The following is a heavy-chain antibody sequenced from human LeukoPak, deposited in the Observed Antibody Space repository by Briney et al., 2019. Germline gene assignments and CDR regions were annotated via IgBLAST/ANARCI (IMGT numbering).Heavy chain of an antibody. CDR1: GFTFNNYA. D-gene: IGHD3-22*01. V-gene: IGHV3-23*01. CDR2: ISGSGGST. J-gene: IGHJ4*02. CDR3: AKDPLSSYDSSGYRYFDY. Sequence: GGSLRLSCAASGFTFNNYAMNWVRQAPGKGLEWVSGISGSGGSTYYADSVKGRFTISRDNSKNTLYLQMNRLSAEDTAVYFCAKDPLSSYDSSGYRYFDYWGQGTLVTVSS.